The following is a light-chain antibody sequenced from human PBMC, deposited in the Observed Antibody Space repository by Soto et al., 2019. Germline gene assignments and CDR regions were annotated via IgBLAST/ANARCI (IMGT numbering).Light chain of an antibody. CDR3: QQYGSSST. CDR2: DAS. Sequence: KHSPAAVSVSPGERATLSCRASQSVSSNLAWYQQKPGQAPRLLIYDASNRATGIPDRFSGSGSGTDFTLTISRLEPEDFAMYYCQQYGSSSTFGQGTRLEIK. J-gene: IGKJ5*01. V-gene: IGKV3-20*01. CDR1: QSVSSN.